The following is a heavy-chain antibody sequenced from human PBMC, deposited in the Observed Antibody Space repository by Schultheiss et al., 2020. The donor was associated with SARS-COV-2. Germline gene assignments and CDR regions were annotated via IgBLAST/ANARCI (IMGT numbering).Heavy chain of an antibody. V-gene: IGHV3-30*04. CDR1: GFTFSPYA. D-gene: IGHD6-6*01. CDR2: ISNDGTYK. CDR3: ARDRRIGGYYYYYGMDV. J-gene: IGHJ6*02. Sequence: GESLKISCAASGFTFSPYAMHWVRQAPGRGLEWVALISNDGTYKSYADSVKGRFTISRDSSKNTMFLQMNSLRPEDTAVYYCARDRRIGGYYYYYGMDVWGQGTTVTVSS.